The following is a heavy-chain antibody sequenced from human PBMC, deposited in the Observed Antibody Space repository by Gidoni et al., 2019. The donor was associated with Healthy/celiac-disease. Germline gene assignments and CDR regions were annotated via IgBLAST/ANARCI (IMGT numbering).Heavy chain of an antibody. CDR1: GFTFSSYS. CDR3: ARDGDPDYGSRASDY. V-gene: IGHV3-21*01. J-gene: IGHJ4*02. CDR2: ISSSSSYI. Sequence: EVQLVESGGGLVKPGGSLRLSCAASGFTFSSYSMNWVRQAPGKGLEWVSSISSSSSYISYADSVKGRFTISRDNAKNSLYLQMNSLRAEDTAVYYCARDGDPDYGSRASDYWGQGTLVTVSS. D-gene: IGHD4-17*01.